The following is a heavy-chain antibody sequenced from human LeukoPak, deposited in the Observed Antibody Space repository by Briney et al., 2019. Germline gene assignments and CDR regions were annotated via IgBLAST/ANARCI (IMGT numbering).Heavy chain of an antibody. D-gene: IGHD5-18*01. CDR2: ISGSGGST. Sequence: GESLRLSCAASGFTFSSYAMSWVRQAPGKGLEWVSAISGSGGSTYYADSVKGRFTISRDNSKNTLYLQMNSLRAEDTAVYYCAKDLGYSYGPFDYWGQGTLVTVSS. CDR3: AKDLGYSYGPFDY. V-gene: IGHV3-23*01. J-gene: IGHJ4*02. CDR1: GFTFSSYA.